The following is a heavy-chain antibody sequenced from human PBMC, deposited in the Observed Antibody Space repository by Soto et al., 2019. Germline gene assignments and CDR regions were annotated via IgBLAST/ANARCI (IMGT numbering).Heavy chain of an antibody. CDR2: IDPSDSYT. CDR3: ARHHCSSTSCYYYYGMDV. D-gene: IGHD2-2*01. Sequence: GDSLKISCKGSGYSFTSYWISWVRQMPGKGLEWMGRIDPSDSYTNYSPSFQGHVTISADKSISTAYLQWSSLKASDTAMYYCARHHCSSTSCYYYYGMDVWGQGTTVTVSS. V-gene: IGHV5-10-1*01. J-gene: IGHJ6*02. CDR1: GYSFTSYW.